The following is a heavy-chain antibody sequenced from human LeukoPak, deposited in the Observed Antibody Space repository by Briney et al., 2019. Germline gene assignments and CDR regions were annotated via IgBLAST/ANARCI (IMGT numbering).Heavy chain of an antibody. CDR1: GFTFSDFA. CDR2: ITDSGTTT. D-gene: IGHD2-15*01. CDR3: VKVAALDD. V-gene: IGHV3-23*01. J-gene: IGHJ4*02. Sequence: GGSLRPSCAASGFTFSDFAMSWVRQAPGKGLEWVSGITDSGTTTYYADSVKGRLTISRDNSKNTLYLEMNSLRAEDTAVYYCVKVAALDDWGQGTLVTVSS.